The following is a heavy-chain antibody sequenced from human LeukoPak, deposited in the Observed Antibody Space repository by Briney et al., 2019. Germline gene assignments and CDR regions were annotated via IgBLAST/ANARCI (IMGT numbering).Heavy chain of an antibody. D-gene: IGHD6-13*01. V-gene: IGHV3-30*04. CDR3: ARPARGSSSWYLGAFDI. Sequence: GGSLRLSCAASGFTFSSYAMHWVRQAPGKGLEWVAVISYVGSNKYYADSVKGRFTISRDNSKNTLYLQMNSLRAEDTAVYYCARPARGSSSWYLGAFDIWGQGTMVTVSS. CDR2: ISYVGSNK. J-gene: IGHJ3*02. CDR1: GFTFSSYA.